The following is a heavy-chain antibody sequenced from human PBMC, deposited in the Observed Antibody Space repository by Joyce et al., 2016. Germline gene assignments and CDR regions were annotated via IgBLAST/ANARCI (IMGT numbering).Heavy chain of an antibody. V-gene: IGHV1-69*08. D-gene: IGHD1-14*01. CDR2: IIPFFGAA. J-gene: IGHJ6*02. CDR1: GGDFSNDT. Sequence: QVLLVQSGAAVKRPGSSLRVSCTSSGGDFSNDTVNWGRQAPGQRLEWMGGIIPFFGAAKYAEDVQGRVTLAAEQSARTAYLELSSLTSADTAVYYCARGGTSSDHYFFYTLDVWGPGTTVIVSS. CDR3: ARGGTSSDHYFFYTLDV.